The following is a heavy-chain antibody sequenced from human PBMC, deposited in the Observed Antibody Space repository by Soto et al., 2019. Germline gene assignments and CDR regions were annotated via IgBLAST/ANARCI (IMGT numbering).Heavy chain of an antibody. J-gene: IGHJ2*01. V-gene: IGHV4-59*08. Sequence: QVQLQESGPGLVKPSETLSLTCTVSGGSISSYYWSWIRQPPGKGLEWIGYIYYSGSTNYNPSLKSRVTISVDTSKTHFSLKLSSVTAADTAVYYCARLTPPVSSSWYPAWYFDLWGRGTLVTVSS. CDR1: GGSISSYY. CDR2: IYYSGST. D-gene: IGHD6-13*01. CDR3: ARLTPPVSSSWYPAWYFDL.